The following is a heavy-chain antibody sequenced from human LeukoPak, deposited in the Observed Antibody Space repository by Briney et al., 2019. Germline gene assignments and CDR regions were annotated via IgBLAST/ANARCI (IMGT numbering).Heavy chain of an antibody. CDR3: ARDLGYSFGHFDY. CDR2: ISSTGGTI. V-gene: IGHV3-48*03. Sequence: GGSLRLSCTAAGFNFNSYEVNWVRQAPGKGLEWLSYISSTGGTIYYADSVKGRVSISRDNAKNSLYLQMNSLRVEDTAIYYCARDLGYSFGHFDYWGQGTLVTVSS. J-gene: IGHJ4*02. CDR1: GFNFNSYE. D-gene: IGHD5-18*01.